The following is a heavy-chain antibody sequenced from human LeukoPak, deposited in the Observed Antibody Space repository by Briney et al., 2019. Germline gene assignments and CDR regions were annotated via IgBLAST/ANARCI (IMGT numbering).Heavy chain of an antibody. J-gene: IGHJ4*02. CDR1: GGSISSSSYY. D-gene: IGHD4-17*01. CDR2: IYYSGST. CDR3: ASHDYGDYVFQF. V-gene: IGHV4-39*01. Sequence: SETLSLTCTVSGGSISSSSYYWGWIRQPPGKGLEWIGSIYYSGSTYYNPSLKSRVTISVDTSKNQFSLKLSSVTAADTAVYYCASHDYGDYVFQFWGQGTLVTVSS.